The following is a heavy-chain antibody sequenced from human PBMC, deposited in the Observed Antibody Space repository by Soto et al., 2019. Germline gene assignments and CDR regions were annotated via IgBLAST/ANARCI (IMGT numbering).Heavy chain of an antibody. CDR1: GYTFTSYD. J-gene: IGHJ6*02. D-gene: IGHD3-3*01. Sequence: GASVKVSCKASGYTFTSYDINWVRQATGQGLEWMGWMNPNSGNTGYAQKFQGRVTMTRNTSISTAYMELSSLRSEDTAVYYCARDRPKTFTIFGTRYYYYGMDVWGQGTTVTVSS. CDR3: ARDRPKTFTIFGTRYYYYGMDV. V-gene: IGHV1-8*01. CDR2: MNPNSGNT.